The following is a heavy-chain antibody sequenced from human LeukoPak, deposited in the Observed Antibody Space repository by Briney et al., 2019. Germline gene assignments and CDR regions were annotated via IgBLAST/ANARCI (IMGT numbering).Heavy chain of an antibody. J-gene: IGHJ4*02. CDR3: AGTEVVPAAKGVQLDGVLRCEN. Sequence: SETLSLTCTVSGGSISSYYWSWTRQPAGKGLEWIGRIYTSGSTNYNPSLKSRVTMSVDTSKNQFSLKLSSVTAADTAVYYCAGTEVVPAAKGVQLDGVLRCENWGQGTLVTVSS. CDR2: IYTSGST. D-gene: IGHD2-2*01. CDR1: GGSISSYY. V-gene: IGHV4-4*07.